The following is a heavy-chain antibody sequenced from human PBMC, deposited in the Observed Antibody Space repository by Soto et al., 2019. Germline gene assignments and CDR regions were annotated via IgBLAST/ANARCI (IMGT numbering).Heavy chain of an antibody. CDR1: GGSISSGDYY. Sequence: QVQLQESGPGLVKPSQTLSLTCTVSGGSISSGDYYWSWIRQPPGKGLEWIGYIYYSGTTYYNPSLKSRVTISVDTSKNQFSLKVNSVTAADTAVYYSARALIQLWPHYYYGMDVWGQGTTVTVSS. J-gene: IGHJ6*02. CDR2: IYYSGTT. D-gene: IGHD5-18*01. V-gene: IGHV4-30-4*01. CDR3: ARALIQLWPHYYYGMDV.